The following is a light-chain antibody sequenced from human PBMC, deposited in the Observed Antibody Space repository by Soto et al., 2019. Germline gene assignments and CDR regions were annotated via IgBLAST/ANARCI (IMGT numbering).Light chain of an antibody. J-gene: IGKJ5*01. CDR1: QAISTW. V-gene: IGKV1-5*01. Sequence: DIRLTQSPSTLSTSVCDRLTITSRASQAISTWLAWYQQRPGKAPKLLIYHASSLESGVPSRFSGSGSGTEFTLTISSLQPGDSATYYCQQYDDHSITFGQGTRLAI. CDR3: QQYDDHSIT. CDR2: HAS.